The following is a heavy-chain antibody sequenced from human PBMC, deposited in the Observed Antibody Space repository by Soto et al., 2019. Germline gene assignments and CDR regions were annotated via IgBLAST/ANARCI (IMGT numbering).Heavy chain of an antibody. Sequence: ASVKVSCKASGYTFTSYGIGWVRQAPGQGLEWMGWISAYNGNTNYAQKLQGRVTMTTDTSTSTAYMELRSLRSDDTAVYYCARGGPFYCSGGSCYEGVWFDPWGQGTLVTVSS. V-gene: IGHV1-18*01. D-gene: IGHD2-15*01. CDR2: ISAYNGNT. CDR3: ARGGPFYCSGGSCYEGVWFDP. J-gene: IGHJ5*02. CDR1: GYTFTSYG.